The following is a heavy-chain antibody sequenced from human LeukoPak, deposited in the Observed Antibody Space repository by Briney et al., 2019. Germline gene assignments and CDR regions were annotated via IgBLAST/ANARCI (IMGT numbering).Heavy chain of an antibody. V-gene: IGHV3-23*01. CDR3: AKSRSSSAAAAFNY. Sequence: QPGGSLRLSCAASGFTFSSYAMSWVRQAPGKGLEWVSAISGSGGNTYYADSVKGRFTISRDNSNNTLYLQMNSLRAEDTAVYYCAKSRSSSAAAAFNYWGQGTLVTVSS. D-gene: IGHD6-13*01. CDR1: GFTFSSYA. J-gene: IGHJ4*02. CDR2: ISGSGGNT.